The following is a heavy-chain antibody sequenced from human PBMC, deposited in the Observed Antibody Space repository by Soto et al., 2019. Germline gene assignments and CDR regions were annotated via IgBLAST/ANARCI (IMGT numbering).Heavy chain of an antibody. CDR3: ARPTTTVTPYGMDV. CDR2: IIPIFGTA. Sequence: QVLLVQSGAEVKKPGSSVKVSCKASGGTFSSYAISWVRQAPGQGLEWMGGIIPIFGTANYAQKFQGRVTITADESTSTAYMELSSLRSEDTAVYYCARPTTTVTPYGMDVWGQGTTVTVSS. V-gene: IGHV1-69*01. J-gene: IGHJ6*02. D-gene: IGHD4-17*01. CDR1: GGTFSSYA.